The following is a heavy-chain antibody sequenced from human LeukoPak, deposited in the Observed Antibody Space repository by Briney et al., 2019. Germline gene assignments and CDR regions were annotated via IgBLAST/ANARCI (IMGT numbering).Heavy chain of an antibody. CDR3: AKDAELRGYYFDY. CDR1: GFTFSSYA. D-gene: IGHD1-26*01. J-gene: IGHJ4*02. CDR2: ISGSGGST. Sequence: GGSLRLSCAASGFTFSSYAMSWVRQAPGKGLEWVSAISGSGGSTYCADSVKGRFTISRDNSKNTLYLQMSSLRAEDTAVYYCAKDAELRGYYFDYWGQGTLVTVSS. V-gene: IGHV3-23*01.